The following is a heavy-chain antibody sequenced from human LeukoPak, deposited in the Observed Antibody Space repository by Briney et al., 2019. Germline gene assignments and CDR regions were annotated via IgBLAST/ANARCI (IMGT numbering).Heavy chain of an antibody. CDR3: ARGPYYYDGSAYDYYGMDV. CDR1: GFTFTRYG. D-gene: IGHD3-22*01. Sequence: GGSLRLSCVASGFTFTRYGMSWVRQAPGKGLEWASAISGSGDSAYYADSVKGRFTISRDNSKNTVYLQANSLRAEDTAVYYCARGPYYYDGSAYDYYGMDVWGQGTTVTVSS. J-gene: IGHJ6*02. V-gene: IGHV3-23*01. CDR2: ISGSGDSA.